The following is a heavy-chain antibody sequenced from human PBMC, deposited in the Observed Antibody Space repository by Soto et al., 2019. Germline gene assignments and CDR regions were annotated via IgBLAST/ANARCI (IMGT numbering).Heavy chain of an antibody. D-gene: IGHD3-22*01. Sequence: GGSLRLSCAASGFTFSSYAMSWVRQAPGKGLEWVSAISGSGGSTYYADSVKGRFTISRDNSKNTLYLQMNSLRAEDTAVYYCAKDPYYYDSSGPAGEGNYFDYWGQGTLVTVSS. CDR3: AKDPYYYDSSGPAGEGNYFDY. CDR1: GFTFSSYA. CDR2: ISGSGGST. V-gene: IGHV3-23*01. J-gene: IGHJ4*02.